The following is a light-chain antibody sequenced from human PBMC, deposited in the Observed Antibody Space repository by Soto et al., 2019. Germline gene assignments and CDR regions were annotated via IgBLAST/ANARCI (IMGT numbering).Light chain of an antibody. CDR2: DAS. V-gene: IGKV3-11*01. CDR1: QSVSSY. J-gene: IGKJ3*01. Sequence: IVLTQSPATLSLSPGERATLSCRASQSVSSYLAWYQQKPGQAPRLLIYDASNRATGIPARFSGSGSGTDFTLTISSLEPEDFAVYYCQQYNNWPPFTFGPGTKVDIK. CDR3: QQYNNWPPFT.